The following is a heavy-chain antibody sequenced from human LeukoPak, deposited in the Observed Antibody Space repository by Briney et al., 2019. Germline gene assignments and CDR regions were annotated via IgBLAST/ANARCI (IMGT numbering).Heavy chain of an antibody. D-gene: IGHD4-17*01. Sequence: GGSLRLSCAASGFTFSSYAMHWVRQAPGKGLERVAVISYDGSNKYYADSVKGRFTISRDNSKNTLYLQMNSLRAEDTAVYYCARDLDYGDYDGDYWGQGTLVTVSS. CDR2: ISYDGSNK. V-gene: IGHV3-30-3*01. J-gene: IGHJ4*02. CDR3: ARDLDYGDYDGDY. CDR1: GFTFSSYA.